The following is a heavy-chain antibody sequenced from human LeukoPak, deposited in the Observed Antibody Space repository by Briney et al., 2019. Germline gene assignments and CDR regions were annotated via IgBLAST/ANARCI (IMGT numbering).Heavy chain of an antibody. D-gene: IGHD1-14*01. CDR1: GLSFSSFA. V-gene: IGHV3-23*01. CDR3: ARASWVSTTDAVR. CDR2: IRGNGDT. J-gene: IGHJ4*02. Sequence: TGGSLRLSCAASGLSFSSFAMSWVRQGPARGLEWVSSIRGNGDTFYADSVKGRFTLYRDSSRNTVYFQLNNLRVEDTAIYYCARASWVSTTDAVRWGQGTLVTVSS.